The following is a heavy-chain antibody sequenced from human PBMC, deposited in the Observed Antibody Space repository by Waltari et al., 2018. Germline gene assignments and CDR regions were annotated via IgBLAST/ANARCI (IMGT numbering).Heavy chain of an antibody. D-gene: IGHD2-2*01. Sequence: QVQLVQSGAEVKKPGASVKVSCKASGYPFTGYDMPWVRQPPGHGLEWMGRINPNSGGTNYAQKFQGRVTMTRDTSISTAYMELSRLRSDDTAVYYCAREEDIVVVPAAIPFDYWGQGTLVTVSS. CDR1: GYPFTGYD. CDR2: INPNSGGT. V-gene: IGHV1-2*06. J-gene: IGHJ4*02. CDR3: AREEDIVVVPAAIPFDY.